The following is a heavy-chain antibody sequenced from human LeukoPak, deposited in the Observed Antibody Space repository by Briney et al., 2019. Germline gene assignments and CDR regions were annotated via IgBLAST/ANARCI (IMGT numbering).Heavy chain of an antibody. V-gene: IGHV3-48*02. Sequence: GGSLRLSCAASGFTFSNYRMIWVRQAPGKGLEWVSYISRGGRTIYYADSVKGRFTISRDNSKNTLYLQMNSLRDEDTALYYCAKAGIGVVGYFDYWGQGTLVTVSS. D-gene: IGHD6-19*01. CDR3: AKAGIGVVGYFDY. J-gene: IGHJ4*02. CDR1: GFTFSNYR. CDR2: ISRGGRTI.